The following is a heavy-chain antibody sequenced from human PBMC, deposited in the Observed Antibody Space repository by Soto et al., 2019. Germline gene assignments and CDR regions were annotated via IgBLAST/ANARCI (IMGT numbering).Heavy chain of an antibody. J-gene: IGHJ4*02. CDR1: GGSISSGGDS. V-gene: IGHV4-30-2*01. Sequence: QLQLQESGSGLVKPSQTLSLTCAVSGGSISSGGDSWNWIRQPPGKGLEWIGYIYHSGSTYYNPSLKGRVPISVDGSKNHLSLKLTSVTAADTAVYYCVRGSVSYVNFDSWGQGTLVTVSS. CDR3: VRGSVSYVNFDS. CDR2: IYHSGST. D-gene: IGHD5-18*01.